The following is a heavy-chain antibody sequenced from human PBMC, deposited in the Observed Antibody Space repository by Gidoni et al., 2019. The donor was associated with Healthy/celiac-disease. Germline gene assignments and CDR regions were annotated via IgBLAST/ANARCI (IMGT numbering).Heavy chain of an antibody. CDR1: GGSISSSSYY. CDR3: ARLWGIQLWLESL. D-gene: IGHD5-18*01. V-gene: IGHV4-39*01. Sequence: QLQLQESGPGLVKPSETLSLTCTVSGGSISSSSYYWGWIRQPPGKGREWIGSIYYSGSTYYNPSLKSRVTISVDTSKNQFSLKLSSVTAADTAVYYCARLWGIQLWLESLWGQGTLVTVSS. CDR2: IYYSGST. J-gene: IGHJ4*02.